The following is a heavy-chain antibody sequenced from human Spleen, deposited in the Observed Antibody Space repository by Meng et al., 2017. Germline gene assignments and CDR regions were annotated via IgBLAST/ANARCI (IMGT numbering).Heavy chain of an antibody. V-gene: IGHV3-23*01. CDR1: GFTFSTYT. Sequence: LSLTCAASGFTFSTYTMSWVRQAPGKGLEWVSGISGGGVTTYYADSVKGRFTISRDNSKDTLFLQMNSLRAEDPAVYYCAKDVGGIDYWGRGTLVTVSS. CDR2: ISGGGVTT. CDR3: AKDVGGIDY. J-gene: IGHJ4*02. D-gene: IGHD3-10*01.